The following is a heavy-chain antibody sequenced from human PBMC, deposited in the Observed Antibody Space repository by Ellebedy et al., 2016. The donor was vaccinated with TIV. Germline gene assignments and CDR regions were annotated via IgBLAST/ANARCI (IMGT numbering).Heavy chain of an antibody. CDR1: GFTFSSHA. CDR3: AKVVYKAGGDTGWFDP. CDR2: MSASGGNT. V-gene: IGHV3-23*01. J-gene: IGHJ5*02. D-gene: IGHD2-8*01. Sequence: PGGSLRLSCAASGFTFSSHAMSWVRQAPGKGLEWVSGMSASGGNTYYADSVKGRFTISRDNSKDILYLQMKSLRAEDTAVYFCAKVVYKAGGDTGWFDPWGQGTLVTVSS.